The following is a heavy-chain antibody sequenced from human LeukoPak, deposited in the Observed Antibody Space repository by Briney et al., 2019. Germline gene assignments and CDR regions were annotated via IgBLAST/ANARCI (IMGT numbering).Heavy chain of an antibody. J-gene: IGHJ4*02. CDR1: GYSISSGYY. V-gene: IGHV4-38-2*01. D-gene: IGHD4-23*01. CDR2: IYHSGST. Sequence: SETLSLTCAVSGYSISSGYYWGWIRQPPGKGPEWIGSIYHSGSTYYNPSLKSRVTISVDTSKNQFSLKLSSVTAAVTAVYYCASLPLSKYGGNFYRRGGLIDYWGQGTLVTVSS. CDR3: ASLPLSKYGGNFYRRGGLIDY.